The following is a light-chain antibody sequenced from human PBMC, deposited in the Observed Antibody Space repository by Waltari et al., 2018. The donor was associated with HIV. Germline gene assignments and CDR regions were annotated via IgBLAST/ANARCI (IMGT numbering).Light chain of an antibody. CDR1: QSVSRTY. CDR2: AAS. J-gene: IGKJ5*01. CDR3: QQYGGAPLIT. V-gene: IGKV3-20*01. Sequence: EIVLTQSPGTLSLSPGERATLSCGASQSVSRTYSAWYQQKPGQAPRLLIYAASSRAAGIPDRVSGSGSGTDFTLTISRLEPEDFAVYYCQQYGGAPLITFGQGTRLEIK.